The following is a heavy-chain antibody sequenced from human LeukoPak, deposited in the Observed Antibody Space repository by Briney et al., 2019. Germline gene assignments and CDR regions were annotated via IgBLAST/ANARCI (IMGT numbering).Heavy chain of an antibody. CDR1: GYTFTSYD. D-gene: IGHD3-10*01. Sequence: EASVTVSCKASGYTFTSYDINWVRQAPGQGLEWMGWMNPNSGNTGYAQKFQGRVTMTRNTSISTAYMELSSPRSEDTAVYYCARGWGGSGRGTNYYMDVWGKGTTVTISS. V-gene: IGHV1-8*01. CDR2: MNPNSGNT. J-gene: IGHJ6*03. CDR3: ARGWGGSGRGTNYYMDV.